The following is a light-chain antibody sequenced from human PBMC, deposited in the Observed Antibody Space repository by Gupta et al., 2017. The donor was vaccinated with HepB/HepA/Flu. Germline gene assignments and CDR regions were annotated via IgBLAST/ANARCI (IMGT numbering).Light chain of an antibody. V-gene: IGLV4-69*01. Sequence: QLVLTQSPSASASLGASVKLTCTLSSGHSYYAIAWHQQQLEKGPRYLMILNCEGSHITGDGIPDRFYGSSYGAERYINMYSLQSEDYADDYCQTWSTGMQVFGGGTKLTVL. CDR3: QTWSTGMQV. J-gene: IGLJ3*02. CDR1: SGHSYYA. CDR2: LNCEGSH.